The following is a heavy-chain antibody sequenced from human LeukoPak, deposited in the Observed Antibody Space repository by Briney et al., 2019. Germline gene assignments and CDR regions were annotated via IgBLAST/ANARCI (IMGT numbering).Heavy chain of an antibody. V-gene: IGHV3-48*04. CDR2: ISSSGSTI. J-gene: IGHJ6*04. D-gene: IGHD3-10*02. CDR3: AELGITMIGGV. Sequence: GGSLRLSCAASGFTFGSHSMNWVRQAPGKGLEWVSYISSSGSTIYYADSVKGRFTISRDNAKNSLYLQMNSLRAEDTAVYYCAELGITMIGGVWGKGTTVTISS. CDR1: GFTFGSHS.